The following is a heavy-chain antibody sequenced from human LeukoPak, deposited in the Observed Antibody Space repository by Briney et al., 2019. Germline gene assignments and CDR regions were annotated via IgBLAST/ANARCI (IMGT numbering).Heavy chain of an antibody. Sequence: GGSLRLSCAASGFTFSSFEMNWVRQAPGKGLEWVSSISSSSSYIYYADSVKGRFTISRDNAKNSLYLQMNSLRAEDTAVYYCARDPVTVTRSYWYFDLWGRGTLVTVSS. D-gene: IGHD4-17*01. CDR3: ARDPVTVTRSYWYFDL. V-gene: IGHV3-21*01. CDR1: GFTFSSFE. CDR2: ISSSSSYI. J-gene: IGHJ2*01.